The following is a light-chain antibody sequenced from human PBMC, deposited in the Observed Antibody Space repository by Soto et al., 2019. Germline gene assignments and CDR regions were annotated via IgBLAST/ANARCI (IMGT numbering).Light chain of an antibody. CDR1: SSDVGAYKF. Sequence: QSALTQPASVSGSPGQSITIFCSGTSSDVGAYKFVSWYRHHPGKAPQVMIYEVSNRPSGVSNRFSGSKSGNTASLTISGLQPKDEGDNYCTSYTSTSPPWVFGGGPKLTVL. V-gene: IGLV2-14*01. CDR3: TSYTSTSPPWV. CDR2: EVS. J-gene: IGLJ3*02.